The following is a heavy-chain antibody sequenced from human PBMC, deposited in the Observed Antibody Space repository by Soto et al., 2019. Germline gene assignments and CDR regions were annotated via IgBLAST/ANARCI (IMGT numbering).Heavy chain of an antibody. V-gene: IGHV1-18*01. CDR1: GYTFTSYG. J-gene: IGHJ6*02. D-gene: IGHD3-10*01. CDR3: ARDEGDYTMVRRVNPENYYYYGIDV. CDR2: ISAYNGNT. Sequence: QVQLVQSGAEVKKPGASVKVSCKASGYTFTSYGIIWVRQAPGQGLDWMGWISAYNGNTNYAQKLQGRATMTTDTSTNTAYMELRSLGSVDTAVYYSARDEGDYTMVRRVNPENYYYYGIDVWGQGTTVTVSS.